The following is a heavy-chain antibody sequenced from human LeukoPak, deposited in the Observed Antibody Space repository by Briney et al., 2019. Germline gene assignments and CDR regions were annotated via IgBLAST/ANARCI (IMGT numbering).Heavy chain of an antibody. J-gene: IGHJ1*01. Sequence: GGSLRLSCAASGFTFDDYAVHWVRQAPGKGLEWVSGISWNSGSIGYADSVKGRFTISRDNAKNSLYLQMNSLRAEDTALYYCAAGAYDSSEYFQHWGQGTLVTVSS. CDR2: ISWNSGSI. V-gene: IGHV3-9*01. CDR3: AAGAYDSSEYFQH. CDR1: GFTFDDYA. D-gene: IGHD3-16*01.